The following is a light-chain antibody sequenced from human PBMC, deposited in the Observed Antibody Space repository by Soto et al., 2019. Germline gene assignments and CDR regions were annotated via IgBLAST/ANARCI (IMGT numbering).Light chain of an antibody. CDR1: HNINSN. J-gene: IGKJ4*01. CDR3: QQYNNWPPLT. Sequence: EVVMTQSPVTLSVSPGDRATLSCRASHNINSNLAWYRQKPGQAPRLLIYGASTRAAGVPARFSGSGSGTEFPLTNNSLQSEDVAVYYCQQYNNWPPLTFGGGTKVEI. V-gene: IGKV3-15*01. CDR2: GAS.